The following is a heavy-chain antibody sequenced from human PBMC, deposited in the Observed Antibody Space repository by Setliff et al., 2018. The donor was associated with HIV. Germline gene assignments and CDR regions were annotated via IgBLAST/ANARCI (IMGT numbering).Heavy chain of an antibody. CDR3: TRKKTGQFGAFNM. D-gene: IGHD7-27*01. CDR1: GGSISSSSYY. J-gene: IGHJ3*02. CDR2: IYYSGST. V-gene: IGHV4-39*07. Sequence: PSETLSLTCTVSGGSISSSSYYWGWIRQPPGKGLEWIGSIYYSGSTYYNPSLKSRVTISVDTSKNQFSLKLISVTAADTAAYYCTRKKTGQFGAFNMWGRGTLVTVSS.